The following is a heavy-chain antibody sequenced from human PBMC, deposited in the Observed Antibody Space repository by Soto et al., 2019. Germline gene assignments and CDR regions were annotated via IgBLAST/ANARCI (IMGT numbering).Heavy chain of an antibody. CDR1: GGSFSGYY. V-gene: IGHV4-34*01. D-gene: IGHD3-22*01. CDR3: ARGKGETNYYDSSGYYYYY. Sequence: KSSETLSLTCAVYGGSFSGYYWSWIRQPPGKGLEWIGESNHSGSTNYNPSPKSRVTISVDTYKNQFSLKLSSVTAADTAVYYCARGKGETNYYDSSGYYYYYWGQGTLVTVSS. J-gene: IGHJ4*02. CDR2: SNHSGST.